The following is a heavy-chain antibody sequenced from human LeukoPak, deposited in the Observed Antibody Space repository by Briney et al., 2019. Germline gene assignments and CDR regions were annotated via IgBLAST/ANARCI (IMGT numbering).Heavy chain of an antibody. V-gene: IGHV4-61*02. CDR2: FHTRGST. CDR3: ARVDSTYGYAGGNYFDS. Sequence: SETLSLTCTVSRGSISGGNYYWSWIRQPAGKGLEWIGRFHTRGSTNYNPSLKSRVIISVDTSKNQFSLKLNSVTAADTAVYYCARVDSTYGYAGGNYFDSWGQGTLVTVSS. CDR1: RGSISGGNYY. J-gene: IGHJ4*02. D-gene: IGHD5-18*01.